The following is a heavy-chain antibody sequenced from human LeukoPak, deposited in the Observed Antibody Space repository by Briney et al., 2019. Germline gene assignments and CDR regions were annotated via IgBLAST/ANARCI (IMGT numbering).Heavy chain of an antibody. D-gene: IGHD5-18*01. CDR1: GFTFSSYS. CDR2: ISSSSSYI. Sequence: GGSLRLSCAASGFTFSSYSMNWVRQAPGKGLEWVSSISSSSSYIYYADSVKGGFTISRDNAKNSLYLQMNSLRAEDTAVYYCARVDTATFDYWGQGTLVTVSS. CDR3: ARVDTATFDY. J-gene: IGHJ4*02. V-gene: IGHV3-21*01.